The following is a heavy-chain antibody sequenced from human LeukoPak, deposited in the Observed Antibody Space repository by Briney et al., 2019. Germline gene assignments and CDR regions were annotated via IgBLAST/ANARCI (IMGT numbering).Heavy chain of an antibody. CDR2: IKSKSDDGTS. D-gene: IGHD2-8*02. CDR3: RTWLEGGVDV. J-gene: IGHJ6*02. CDR1: QFNFNKFG. V-gene: IGHV3-15*01. Sequence: GGSLRLSCATSQFNFNKFGMTWVRQAPGKGLEWVGRIKSKSDDGTSDYAAPVKDRFSISRDDSKNTLYLQMNSLKTEDTAVYYCRTWLEGGVDVWGQGTTVTVSS.